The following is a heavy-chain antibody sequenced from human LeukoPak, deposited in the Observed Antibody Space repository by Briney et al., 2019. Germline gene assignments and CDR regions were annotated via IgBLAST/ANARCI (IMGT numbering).Heavy chain of an antibody. CDR3: ARQARGFDF. J-gene: IGHJ4*01. D-gene: IGHD3-10*01. Sequence: PSETRSLTCTVSGGSISGGDYHWGWIRRPPGQGLEWIGYIYYSGSTYYNPSLKSRLTISVDTSKNQFSLRLSSVTAADTAVYYCARQARGFDFWGHGTLVTVSS. CDR1: GGSISGGDYH. V-gene: IGHV4-30-4*01. CDR2: IYYSGST.